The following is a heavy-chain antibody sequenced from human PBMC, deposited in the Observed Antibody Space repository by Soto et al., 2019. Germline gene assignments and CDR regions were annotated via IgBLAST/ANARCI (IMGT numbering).Heavy chain of an antibody. Sequence: QVQLVQSGAEVKKPGASVKVSCKASGYTFTSYAMHWVRQAPGQRLEWMGWINAGNSNTKYSQKFQGRVTITRDTSASTAYMELSSLRSEDTAVYYCARTYCSSTSCYYYYGMDVWGQGTTVTVSS. CDR1: GYTFTSYA. D-gene: IGHD2-2*01. V-gene: IGHV1-3*01. CDR2: INAGNSNT. J-gene: IGHJ6*02. CDR3: ARTYCSSTSCYYYYGMDV.